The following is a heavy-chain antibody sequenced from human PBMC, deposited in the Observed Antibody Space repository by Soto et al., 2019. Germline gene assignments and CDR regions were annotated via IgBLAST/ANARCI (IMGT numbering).Heavy chain of an antibody. Sequence: GESLKISCRGSGYKFTSYWIGWVRQMPGKGLEWMGVIYPGDSDTRYSPSFQGQVTISADKSFSTAYLQWSSLRASDTAMYYCARSTSPFYFNYWGQGTLVTVSS. CDR3: ARSTSPFYFNY. V-gene: IGHV5-51*01. CDR2: IYPGDSDT. CDR1: GYKFTSYW. J-gene: IGHJ4*02.